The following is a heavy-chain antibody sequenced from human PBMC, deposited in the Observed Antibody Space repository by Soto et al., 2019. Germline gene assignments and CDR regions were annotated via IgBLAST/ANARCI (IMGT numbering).Heavy chain of an antibody. Sequence: PGGSLRLSCAASGFTFSDYPMSWVRQAPGKGLEWVSAISHEGATKLYEDSVEGRFTVSRDNPMNTLYLQMNSLRAEDTATYYCAKRSIVGSTPGYFDHWGPVTLVTVSS. J-gene: IGHJ4*02. CDR3: AKRSIVGSTPGYFDH. D-gene: IGHD1-26*01. V-gene: IGHV3-23*01. CDR2: ISHEGATK. CDR1: GFTFSDYP.